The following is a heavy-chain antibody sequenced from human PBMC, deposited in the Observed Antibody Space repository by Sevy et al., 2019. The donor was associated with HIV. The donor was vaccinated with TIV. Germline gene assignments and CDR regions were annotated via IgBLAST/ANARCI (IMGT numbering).Heavy chain of an antibody. D-gene: IGHD3-9*01. J-gene: IGHJ4*02. CDR1: GFTFSSYS. V-gene: IGHV3-21*01. Sequence: GGSLRLSCAASGFTFSSYSMNWVRQAPGKGLEWVSSISSSSSYIYYADSVKGRFTISRDNAKNSLYLQMNSLSAEDTAVYYCARDLEGYDILTGYYDYWGQGTLVTVSS. CDR3: ARDLEGYDILTGYYDY. CDR2: ISSSSSYI.